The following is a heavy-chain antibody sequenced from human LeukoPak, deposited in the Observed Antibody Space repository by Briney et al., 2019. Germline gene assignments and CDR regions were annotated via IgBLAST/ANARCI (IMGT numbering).Heavy chain of an antibody. CDR1: GFTFSSYA. CDR3: AREIVVVPAARKHHDAFDI. V-gene: IGHV3-30-3*01. D-gene: IGHD2-2*01. CDR2: ISYVGSNK. Sequence: PGGSLRLSCAASGFTFSSYAMHWVRQAPGKGLEWVAVISYVGSNKYYADSVKGRFTISRDNSKNTLYLQMNSLRAEDTAVYYCAREIVVVPAARKHHDAFDIWGQGTMVTVSS. J-gene: IGHJ3*02.